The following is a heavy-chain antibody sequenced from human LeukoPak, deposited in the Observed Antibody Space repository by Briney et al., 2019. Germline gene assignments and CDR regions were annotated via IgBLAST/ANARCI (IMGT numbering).Heavy chain of an antibody. CDR3: ARAMYNWYFDL. V-gene: IGHV1-2*06. CDR1: GYTFTSYD. CDR2: INPNSGGT. D-gene: IGHD1-14*01. Sequence: ASVKVSCKASGYTFTSYDINWVRQATGQGLEWMGRINPNSGGTNYAQKFQGRVTMTRDTSISTAYMELSRLRSDDTAVYYCARAMYNWYFDLWGRGTLVTVSS. J-gene: IGHJ2*01.